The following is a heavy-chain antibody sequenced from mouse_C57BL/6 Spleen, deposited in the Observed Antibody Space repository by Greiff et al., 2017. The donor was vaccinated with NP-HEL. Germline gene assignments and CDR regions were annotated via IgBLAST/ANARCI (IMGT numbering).Heavy chain of an antibody. J-gene: IGHJ3*01. CDR3: ARSYDYAVGGGFAY. V-gene: IGHV1-81*01. Sequence: QVQLQQSGAELARPGASVKLSCKASGYTFTSYGISWVKQRTGQGLEWIGEIYPRSGNTYYNEKFKGKATLTADKSSSTAYMELRSLTSEDSAVYFCARSYDYAVGGGFAYWGQGTLVTVSA. CDR2: IYPRSGNT. D-gene: IGHD2-4*01. CDR1: GYTFTSYG.